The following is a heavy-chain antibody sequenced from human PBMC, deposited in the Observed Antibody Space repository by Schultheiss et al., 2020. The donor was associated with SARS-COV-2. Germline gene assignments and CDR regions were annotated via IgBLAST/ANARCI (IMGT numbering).Heavy chain of an antibody. Sequence: GGSLRLSCAASGFTFSSYDMHWVRQATGKGLEWVSAIGTAGDTYYPGSVKGRFTISRDNAKNTLYLQMNSLRAEDTAVYYCARVLGSYYAGTLDYWGQGTLVTVSS. J-gene: IGHJ4*02. CDR2: IGTAGDT. V-gene: IGHV3-13*01. D-gene: IGHD1-26*01. CDR3: ARVLGSYYAGTLDY. CDR1: GFTFSSYD.